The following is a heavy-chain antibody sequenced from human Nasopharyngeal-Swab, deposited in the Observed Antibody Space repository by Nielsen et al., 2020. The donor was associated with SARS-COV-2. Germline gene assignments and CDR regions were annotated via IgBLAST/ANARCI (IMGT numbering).Heavy chain of an antibody. D-gene: IGHD3-10*01. Sequence: SLNLSCAASGFSFSSYAMHWVRQPPGKGLEWVAVISYDGSNKYYPDFVKGLIIISRDNAKNSLYKQMNILTAEDAAVYYWERVGQEIGYGSGQNWFDPWGQGTLVTVSS. CDR1: GFSFSSYA. J-gene: IGHJ5*02. CDR2: ISYDGSNK. CDR3: ERVGQEIGYGSGQNWFDP. V-gene: IGHV3-30*04.